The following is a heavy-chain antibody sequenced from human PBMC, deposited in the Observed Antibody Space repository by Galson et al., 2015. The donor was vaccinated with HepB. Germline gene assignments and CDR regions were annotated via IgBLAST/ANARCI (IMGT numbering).Heavy chain of an antibody. D-gene: IGHD6-13*01. CDR3: ARVGPGTAAAAHFDY. Sequence: VSGDSISSDYWWSWVRQPPAKGLQWIGGIYHSGSTNYNPSLKSRVTISVDKSKNQFSLKLTYVTAADTAVYYCARVGPGTAAAAHFDYWGQGTLVTVSS. V-gene: IGHV4-4*02. J-gene: IGHJ4*02. CDR2: IYHSGST. CDR1: GDSISSDYW.